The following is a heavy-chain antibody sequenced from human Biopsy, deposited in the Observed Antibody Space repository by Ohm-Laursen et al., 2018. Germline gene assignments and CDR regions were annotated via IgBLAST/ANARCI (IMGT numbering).Heavy chain of an antibody. D-gene: IGHD3-16*01. J-gene: IGHJ4*02. Sequence: TLSLPCPVSRDSISNYYWTWIRQSPGKGLEWIGYIYYTGCTNYNPSVKSRVTISVDTSKNQFSLKLNSVTAADTAVYFCARDSRGVHLNTTLITGKNLNSWGQGILVTVSS. CDR3: ARDSRGVHLNTTLITGKNLNS. V-gene: IGHV4-59*01. CDR1: RDSISNYY. CDR2: IYYTGCT.